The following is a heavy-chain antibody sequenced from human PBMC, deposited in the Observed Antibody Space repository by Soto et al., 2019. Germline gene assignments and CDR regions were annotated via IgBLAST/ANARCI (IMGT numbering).Heavy chain of an antibody. CDR3: ARVESTNYNWTPNYSFYYYMDV. Sequence: EVQLVESGGGLVQPGGSLRLSCAASTFTVSSNYMSWVRQAPGKGLEWISVIYSGGSTYYADSVKGRFSISRDNSKNTLYLQMNSLRAEDTAVYYCARVESTNYNWTPNYSFYYYMDVWGKGTTVTVSS. D-gene: IGHD1-20*01. CDR1: TFTVSSNY. V-gene: IGHV3-66*01. J-gene: IGHJ6*03. CDR2: IYSGGST.